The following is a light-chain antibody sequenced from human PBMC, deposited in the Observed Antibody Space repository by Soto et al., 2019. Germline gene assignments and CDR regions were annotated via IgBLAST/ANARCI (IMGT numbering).Light chain of an antibody. CDR3: QQYGSTPWT. V-gene: IGKV3D-20*01. CDR1: QRVSNNF. Sequence: VVLTQFPGPLSLSPGETATLSCGASQRVSNNFLGWYQQKPGLPPRLLIYDATSRANGIPERFSGRGSGTHFTLTISRLEPEDFAVYYCQQYGSTPWTFGRGTKVEMK. J-gene: IGKJ1*01. CDR2: DAT.